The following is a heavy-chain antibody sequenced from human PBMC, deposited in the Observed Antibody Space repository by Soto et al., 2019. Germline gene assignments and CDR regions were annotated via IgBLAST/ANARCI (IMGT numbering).Heavy chain of an antibody. D-gene: IGHD3-22*01. J-gene: IGHJ6*02. CDR1: GYNFTTYW. CDR2: IDPSDSYT. V-gene: IGHV5-10-1*01. CDR3: AKSGYYDSSGSGTYYYYGMDG. Sequence: GESLKISCKGSGYNFTTYWISWVRQMPGKGLEYMGKIDPSDSYTTYSPSFQGQVTISVDMSISYAYLQWSSLKASDTAMYYCAKSGYYDSSGSGTYYYYGMDGWGQGNTVTVSS.